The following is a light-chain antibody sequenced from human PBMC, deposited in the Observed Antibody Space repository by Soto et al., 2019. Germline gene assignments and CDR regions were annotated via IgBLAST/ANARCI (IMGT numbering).Light chain of an antibody. CDR2: AAS. J-gene: IGKJ1*01. CDR3: QQLNSYPRT. V-gene: IGKV1-8*01. CDR1: QGISSY. Sequence: AIRMTQSPSSFSASTGDRVTITCRASQGISSYLAWYQQKPGKAPKLLVYAASTLQSGVPSRFSGSGSGTEFTLTISSLQPEDFATYYCQQLNSYPRTFGQGTKVDIK.